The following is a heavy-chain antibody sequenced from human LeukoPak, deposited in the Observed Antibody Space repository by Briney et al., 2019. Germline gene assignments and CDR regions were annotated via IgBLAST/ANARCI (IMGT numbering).Heavy chain of an antibody. V-gene: IGHV4-59*08. CDR2: IYYSGTT. CDR1: GGSLSSYY. Sequence: PSESLSLTCPVSGGSLSSYYWSWIRQPPGKGLEWIGYIYYSGTTNYNPSLQGRVTISVEMSKNQFSLKLTSVNAADTAGYYWAGHVAGPSTCFDDGGQGTLVTASA. J-gene: IGHJ4*02. D-gene: IGHD6-13*01. CDR3: AGHVAGPSTCFDD.